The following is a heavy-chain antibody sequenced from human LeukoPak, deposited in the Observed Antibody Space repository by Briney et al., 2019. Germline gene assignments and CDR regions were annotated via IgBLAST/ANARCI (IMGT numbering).Heavy chain of an antibody. D-gene: IGHD6-13*01. CDR3: ARGGYSSSWYPPPWFDP. J-gene: IGHJ5*02. CDR1: GFTFSSYS. CDR2: ISSSSSYI. V-gene: IGHV3-21*01. Sequence: PGGSLRPSCAASGFTFSSYSMNWVRQAPGKGLEWVSSISSSSSYIYYADSVKGRFTISRDNAKNSLYLQMNSLRAEDTAVYYCARGGYSSSWYPPPWFDPWGQGTLVTVSS.